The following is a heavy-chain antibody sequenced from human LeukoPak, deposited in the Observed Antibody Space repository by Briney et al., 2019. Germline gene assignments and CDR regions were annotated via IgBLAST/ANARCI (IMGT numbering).Heavy chain of an antibody. J-gene: IGHJ6*03. Sequence: GGSLRLSCAPSGFTSRSYGMHWVRQAPGKGLEWVAVIWYDGSNKYYADSVKGRFTISRDNSKNTLYLQMNSLRAEDTAVYYCAKAQQFSYYYMDVWGKGTTVTVSS. CDR1: GFTSRSYG. V-gene: IGHV3-33*06. CDR3: AKAQQFSYYYMDV. D-gene: IGHD6-13*01. CDR2: IWYDGSNK.